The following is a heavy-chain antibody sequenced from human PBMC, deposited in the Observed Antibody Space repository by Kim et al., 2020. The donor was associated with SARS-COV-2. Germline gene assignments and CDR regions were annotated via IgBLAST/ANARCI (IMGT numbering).Heavy chain of an antibody. CDR3: ARNLHRDNWNYFDY. V-gene: IGHV3-33*01. CDR2: IWYDGSNK. CDR1: GFTFSSYG. Sequence: GGSLRLSCAASGFTFSSYGMHWVRQAPGKGLEWVAVIWYDGSNKYYADSVKGRFTISRDNSKNTLYLQMNSLRAEDTAVYYCARNLHRDNWNYFDYWGQGTLVTVSS. D-gene: IGHD1-20*01. J-gene: IGHJ4*02.